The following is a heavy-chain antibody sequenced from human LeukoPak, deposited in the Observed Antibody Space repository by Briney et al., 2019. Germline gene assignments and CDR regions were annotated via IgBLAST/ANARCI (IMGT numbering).Heavy chain of an antibody. CDR2: IDPSDSYA. CDR3: ARHESKSIAAATP. Sequence: TGESLRISCKGSGYSFTSYWISWVRQMPGKGLEWMGRIDPSDSYANYSPSFQGHVTISADKSISTAYLQWSSLKASDTAMYYCARHESKSIAAATPWGQGTLVTVSS. J-gene: IGHJ5*02. D-gene: IGHD6-13*01. CDR1: GYSFTSYW. V-gene: IGHV5-10-1*01.